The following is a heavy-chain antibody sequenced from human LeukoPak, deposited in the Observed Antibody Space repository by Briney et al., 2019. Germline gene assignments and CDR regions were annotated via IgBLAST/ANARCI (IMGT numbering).Heavy chain of an antibody. Sequence: GGSLRLSCTASGFTFSSHSMGWVRQAPGKGLEWVSVISSSGGSTFYADSVKGRFTISRDQSKNTLFLQMNSLRADDTAIYYCARYWNDRYFDYWGPGTLVTVSS. D-gene: IGHD1-1*01. J-gene: IGHJ4*02. CDR2: ISSSGGST. CDR3: ARYWNDRYFDY. CDR1: GFTFSSHS. V-gene: IGHV3-23*01.